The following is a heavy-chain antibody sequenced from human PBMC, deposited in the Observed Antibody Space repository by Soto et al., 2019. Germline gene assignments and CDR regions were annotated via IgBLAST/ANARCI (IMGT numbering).Heavy chain of an antibody. CDR3: ASLGGFHLLNYYYGMDV. J-gene: IGHJ6*02. V-gene: IGHV4-31*03. Sequence: SETLSLTCTVSGGSISSGGYYWSRIRQHPGKGLEWIGYIYYSGSTYYNPSLKSRVTISVDTSKNQFSLKLSSVTAADTAVYYCASLGGFHLLNYYYGMDVWGQGTTVTVSS. CDR2: IYYSGST. D-gene: IGHD3-16*01. CDR1: GGSISSGGYY.